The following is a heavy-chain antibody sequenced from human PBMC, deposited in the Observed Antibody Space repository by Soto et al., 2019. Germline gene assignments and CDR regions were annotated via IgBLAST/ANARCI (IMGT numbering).Heavy chain of an antibody. J-gene: IGHJ4*02. CDR1: GGSISSGGYS. Sequence: SETLSLTCAVSGGSISSGGYSWSWIRQPPGKGLEWIGYIYHSGSTYYNPSLKSRVTISVDRSKNQFSLKLSSVTAADTAVYYCASNFGSGSYYPGYWGQGTLVTVSS. D-gene: IGHD3-10*01. CDR2: IYHSGST. CDR3: ASNFGSGSYYPGY. V-gene: IGHV4-30-2*01.